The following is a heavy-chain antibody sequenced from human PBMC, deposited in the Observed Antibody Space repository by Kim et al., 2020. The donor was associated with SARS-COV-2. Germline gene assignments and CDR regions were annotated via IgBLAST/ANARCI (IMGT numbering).Heavy chain of an antibody. CDR1: GGSISSSSYY. D-gene: IGHD1-20*01. Sequence: SETLSLTCTVSGGSISSSSYYWGWIRQPPGKGLEWIGSIYYSGSTYYNPSLKSRVTISVDTSKNQFSLKLSSVTAADTAVYYCARHGIPLEWVDPWGQGTLVTVSS. J-gene: IGHJ5*02. CDR2: IYYSGST. CDR3: ARHGIPLEWVDP. V-gene: IGHV4-39*01.